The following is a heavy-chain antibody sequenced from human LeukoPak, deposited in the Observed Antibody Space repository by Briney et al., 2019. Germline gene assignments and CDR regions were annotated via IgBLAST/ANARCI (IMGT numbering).Heavy chain of an antibody. CDR3: ARAHCSGGSCYPNLFDY. V-gene: IGHV3-7*01. D-gene: IGHD2-15*01. CDR2: IKQDGNEK. CDR1: GFTFSSYW. Sequence: GGSLRLSCAASGFTFSSYWMSWVRQAPGKGLEWVANIKQDGNEKYYVDSVKGRFTISRDNAKSSLFLQMNSLRAEDTAVYYCARAHCSGGSCYPNLFDYWGQGTLVTVSS. J-gene: IGHJ4*02.